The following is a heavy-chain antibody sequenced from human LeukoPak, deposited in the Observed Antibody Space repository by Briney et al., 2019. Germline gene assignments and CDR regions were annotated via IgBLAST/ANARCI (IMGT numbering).Heavy chain of an antibody. V-gene: IGHV3-74*01. D-gene: IGHD6-19*01. CDR3: AREDVDIAVAASGAFDI. CDR1: KFTFSTYW. J-gene: IGHJ3*02. CDR2: IISDGSTT. Sequence: PGGSLRLSCAASKFTFSTYWMHWVRQAPGKGLVWVSRIISDGSTTSYADSVKGRFTISRENAKNTLYLQMNSLRAEDTAVYYCAREDVDIAVAASGAFDIWGQGTMVTVSS.